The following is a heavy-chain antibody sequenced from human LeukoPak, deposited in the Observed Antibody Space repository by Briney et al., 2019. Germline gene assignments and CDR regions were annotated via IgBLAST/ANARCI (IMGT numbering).Heavy chain of an antibody. CDR3: AREEDNSSGYYWFDP. CDR1: GGTFSSYA. J-gene: IGHJ5*02. D-gene: IGHD3-22*01. CDR2: IIPIFGTA. V-gene: IGHV1-69*13. Sequence: SVKVSCKASGGTFSSYAISWVRKAPGQGLEWMGGIIPIFGTANYAQKFQGRVTITADESTSTAYMELSSLRSEDTAVYYCAREEDNSSGYYWFDPWGQGTLVTVSS.